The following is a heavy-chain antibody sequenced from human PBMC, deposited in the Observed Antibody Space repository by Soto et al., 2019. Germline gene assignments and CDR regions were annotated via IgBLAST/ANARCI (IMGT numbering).Heavy chain of an antibody. CDR2: IIPILGIP. Sequence: QVQLVQSGAEVKKPGSSVKVSCKASGGTFSSFTISWVRQAPGQGLEWMGKIIPILGIPNYAQKFQGRVTITADKSTSTAYMELNSLRSEDTAVYYCARELVRNDILTDYGMDVWGQGTTVTVSS. V-gene: IGHV1-69*08. D-gene: IGHD3-9*01. CDR1: GGTFSSFT. J-gene: IGHJ6*02. CDR3: ARELVRNDILTDYGMDV.